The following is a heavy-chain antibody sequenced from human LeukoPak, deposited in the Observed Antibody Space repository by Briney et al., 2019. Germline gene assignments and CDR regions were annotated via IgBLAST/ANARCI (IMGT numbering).Heavy chain of an antibody. CDR1: GYSFNTYW. V-gene: IGHV5-51*01. CDR3: ARGSGSGSYSHWAY. Sequence: VESLKISCKGSGYSFNTYWIGWVLQMPGKGLEWMGIIYPDDSDITYSPSFQGQVTISADKSISTAYLQWSSLKASDTAMYYCARGSGSGSYSHWAYWGQGTLVTVSS. J-gene: IGHJ4*02. D-gene: IGHD3-10*01. CDR2: IYPDDSDI.